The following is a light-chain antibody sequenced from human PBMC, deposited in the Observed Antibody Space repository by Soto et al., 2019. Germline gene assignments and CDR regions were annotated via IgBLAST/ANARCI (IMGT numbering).Light chain of an antibody. Sequence: SYELTQPPSVSVAPGQTARITGGGTRIGSKSVHWFQQKPGQAPVLVVHDDSDRPSGIPERFSGSNSGGTATLTISRVEAGDEADYYCQVWDSRDDHRVFGGVTKLTVL. V-gene: IGLV3-21*02. CDR2: DDS. CDR3: QVWDSRDDHRV. CDR1: RIGSKS. J-gene: IGLJ2*01.